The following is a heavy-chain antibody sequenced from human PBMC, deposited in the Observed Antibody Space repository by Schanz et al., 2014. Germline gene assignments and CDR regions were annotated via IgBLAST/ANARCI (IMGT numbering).Heavy chain of an antibody. J-gene: IGHJ3*02. CDR3: ARENLNWEAFDI. CDR1: GFIFNDYY. V-gene: IGHV3-11*01. Sequence: VQLVESGGGLVQPGGPLRLSCAASGFIFNDYYMNWIRQAPGKGLEWLSYISRDGTTSYYADSVKGRFTISRDNAKNSLYLEMTSLRGEDTAVYYCARENLNWEAFDIWGQGTVVTVSS. D-gene: IGHD7-27*01. CDR2: ISRDGTTS.